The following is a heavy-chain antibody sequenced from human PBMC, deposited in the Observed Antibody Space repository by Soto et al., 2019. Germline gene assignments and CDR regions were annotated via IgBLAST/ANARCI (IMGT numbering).Heavy chain of an antibody. CDR1: GGSISSYY. D-gene: IGHD2-15*01. Sequence: SETLSLTCTVSGGSISSYYWSWIRQPPGKGLEWIGYIYYSGSTNYNPSLKSRVTISVDTSKNQFSLKLSSVTAADTAVYYCVRAEIYCSGGSCSSYVFDYWGQGTLVTVSS. CDR2: IYYSGST. CDR3: VRAEIYCSGGSCSSYVFDY. V-gene: IGHV4-59*01. J-gene: IGHJ4*02.